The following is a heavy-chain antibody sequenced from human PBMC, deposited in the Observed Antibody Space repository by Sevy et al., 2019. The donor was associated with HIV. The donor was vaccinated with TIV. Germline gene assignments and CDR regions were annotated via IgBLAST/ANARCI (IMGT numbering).Heavy chain of an antibody. CDR2: ISATGGST. J-gene: IGHJ4*02. D-gene: IGHD2-21*02. Sequence: GGSLRLSCAASGFTLGSYTMNWVRQAPGEGLEWVASISATGGSTYYADAVKGRFTISRDVSKGLLYLQMNSLTAEDTAIFYCAKTLQKLPFHPHYFDYWGQGTLVTVSS. CDR3: AKTLQKLPFHPHYFDY. CDR1: GFTLGSYT. V-gene: IGHV3-23*01.